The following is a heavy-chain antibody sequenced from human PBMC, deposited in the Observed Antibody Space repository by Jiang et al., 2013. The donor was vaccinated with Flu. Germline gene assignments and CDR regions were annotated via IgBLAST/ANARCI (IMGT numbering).Heavy chain of an antibody. V-gene: IGHV5-51*01. D-gene: IGHD6-13*01. Sequence: GKGLEWMGIIYLGDSDTRYSPSFQGQVTISADKSISTAYLQWSSLKASDTAMYYCARQAGDWYFDLWGRGTLVTVSS. CDR2: IYLGDSDT. J-gene: IGHJ2*01. CDR3: ARQAGDWYFDL.